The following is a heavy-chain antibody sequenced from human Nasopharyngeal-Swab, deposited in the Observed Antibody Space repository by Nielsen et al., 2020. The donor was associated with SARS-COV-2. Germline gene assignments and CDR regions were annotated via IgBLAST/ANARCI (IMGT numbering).Heavy chain of an antibody. D-gene: IGHD2-21*02. CDR2: IDWGDDK. Sequence: SGPTLVKPPQTLRLTCTFSGFSLSTSGMCVTWVRQPPGKALEWLALIDWGDDKYYSTSLKTRLTISKDTSNNQAVLTMANMDPGDTATYYCGRISPHDFHIDYWGQGTLVTVSS. CDR3: GRISPHDFHIDY. J-gene: IGHJ4*02. CDR1: GFSLSTSGMC. V-gene: IGHV2-70*20.